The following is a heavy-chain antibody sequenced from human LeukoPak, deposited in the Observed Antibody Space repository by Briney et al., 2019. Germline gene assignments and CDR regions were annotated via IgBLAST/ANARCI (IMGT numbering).Heavy chain of an antibody. CDR3: ARGGSWGQLCGLDY. CDR1: GGSISSYY. J-gene: IGHJ4*02. Sequence: SETLSLTCTVSGGSISSYYWSWIRQPLGKGLEWIGYIYYSGSTNYNPSLKSRVTISVDTSKNQFSLKLSSVTAADTAVYYCARGGSWGQLCGLDYWGQGTLVTVSS. CDR2: IYYSGST. V-gene: IGHV4-59*01. D-gene: IGHD6-6*01.